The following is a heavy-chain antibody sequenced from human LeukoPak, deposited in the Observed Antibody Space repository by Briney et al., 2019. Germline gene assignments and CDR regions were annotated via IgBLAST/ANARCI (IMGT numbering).Heavy chain of an antibody. V-gene: IGHV3-21*04. D-gene: IGHD3-10*01. CDR1: GFTFSSYS. CDR2: ISSSSSYI. CDR3: AKEGHYGSGTYSDY. Sequence: GGSLRLSCAASGFTFSSYSMNWVRQAPGKGLEWVSSISSSSSYIYYADSVKGRFTISRDNSKNTLYLQMNSLRAEDTAVYYCAKEGHYGSGTYSDYWGQGTLVTVSS. J-gene: IGHJ4*02.